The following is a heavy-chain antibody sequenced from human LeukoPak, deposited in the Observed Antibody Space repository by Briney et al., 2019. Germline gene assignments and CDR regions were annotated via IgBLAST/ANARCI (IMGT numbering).Heavy chain of an antibody. CDR1: GGSISSYY. CDR2: IYYSGST. Sequence: SETLSLTCTVSGGSISSYYWSWIRQPPGKGLEWIGYIYYSGSTNYNPSLKSRVTISVDPSKNQFSLKLSSVTAADTAVYYCATRSGYSYGSYYYGMDVWGQGTTVTVSS. V-gene: IGHV4-59*01. J-gene: IGHJ6*02. D-gene: IGHD5-18*01. CDR3: ATRSGYSYGSYYYGMDV.